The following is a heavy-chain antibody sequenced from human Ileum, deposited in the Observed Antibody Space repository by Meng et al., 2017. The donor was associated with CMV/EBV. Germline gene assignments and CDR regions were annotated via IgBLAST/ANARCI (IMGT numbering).Heavy chain of an antibody. CDR1: GFTFDDYG. V-gene: IGHV3-23*01. CDR3: AKDRRIAVAGHFDY. J-gene: IGHJ4*02. Sequence: GESLKISCAASGFTFDDYGMSWVRQAPGKGLEWVSGMSGSGGSTYYADSVKGRFTISRDNSKNTLYLQMNSLRAEDTAVYYCAKDRRIAVAGHFDYWGQGTLVTVSS. D-gene: IGHD6-19*01. CDR2: MSGSGGST.